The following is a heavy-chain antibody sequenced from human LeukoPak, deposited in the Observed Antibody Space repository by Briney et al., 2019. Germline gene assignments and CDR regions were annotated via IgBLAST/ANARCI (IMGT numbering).Heavy chain of an antibody. CDR3: ARVYYSSSWYNWFDP. CDR1: VFTFSSYW. J-gene: IGHJ5*02. Sequence: PGGSLRLSCAASVFTFSSYWMRWVRQAPGKGREWVANIKQDGSEKYYVYSVKGRFTISRDNAKNSLDLHMYSPRAEDTAVYYCARVYYSSSWYNWFDPWGQGTLLTVSS. V-gene: IGHV3-7*01. D-gene: IGHD6-13*01. CDR2: IKQDGSEK.